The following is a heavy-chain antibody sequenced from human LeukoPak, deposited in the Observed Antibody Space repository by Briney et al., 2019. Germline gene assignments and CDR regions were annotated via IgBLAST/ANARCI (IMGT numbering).Heavy chain of an antibody. V-gene: IGHV3-30-3*01. CDR2: ISYDGSNK. CDR1: GFTFSSYA. CDR3: AKGRSSWDALDY. J-gene: IGHJ4*02. Sequence: PGRSLRLSCAASGFTFSSYAMHWVRQAPGKGLEWVAVISYDGSNKYYADSVKGRFTISRDNSKNTLYLQMNSLRAEDTAVYYCAKGRSSWDALDYWGQGTLVTVSS. D-gene: IGHD6-13*01.